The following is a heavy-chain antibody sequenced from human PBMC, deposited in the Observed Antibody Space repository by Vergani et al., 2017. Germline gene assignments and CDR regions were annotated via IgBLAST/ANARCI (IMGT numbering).Heavy chain of an antibody. J-gene: IGHJ3*02. CDR2: ISWYGGST. D-gene: IGHD3-22*01. Sequence: EVQLVESGGVVVQPGGSLRLSCAASGFTFDDYTMHWVRQAPGKGLEWVSLISWYGGSTYYADSVKSRFTISRDNSKNSLYLKMNSLRTEDTALYYCAKSDYYDSSGFLGAFDIWGQGTMVTVSS. CDR3: AKSDYYDSSGFLGAFDI. V-gene: IGHV3-43*01. CDR1: GFTFDDYT.